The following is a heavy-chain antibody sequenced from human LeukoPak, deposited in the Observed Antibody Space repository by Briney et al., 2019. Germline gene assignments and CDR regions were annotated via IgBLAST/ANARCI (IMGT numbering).Heavy chain of an antibody. Sequence: ASVKVSRKASGYTFTSYYMHWVRQAPGQGLEWMAIINPSGGSTSYAQKFQGRVTMTRDTSTSTVYMELSSLRSEDTAVYYCARDSRPSYDSSAYYYPGDYWGQGTLVTVSS. J-gene: IGHJ4*02. CDR2: INPSGGST. D-gene: IGHD3-22*01. CDR1: GYTFTSYY. V-gene: IGHV1-46*01. CDR3: ARDSRPSYDSSAYYYPGDY.